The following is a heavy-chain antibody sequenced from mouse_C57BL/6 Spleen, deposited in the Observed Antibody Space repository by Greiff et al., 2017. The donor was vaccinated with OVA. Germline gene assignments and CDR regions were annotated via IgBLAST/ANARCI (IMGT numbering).Heavy chain of an antibody. CDR3: TRAEFYYVSSDGYIDV. J-gene: IGHJ1*03. CDR2: IDPGTGGT. V-gene: IGHV1-15*01. CDR1: GYTFTDYE. D-gene: IGHD1-1*01. Sequence: VQLQQSGAELVRPGASVTLSCKASGYTFTDYEMHWVKQTPVHGLEWIGAIDPGTGGTAYNQKFKGKAILTADKSSSTAYMELRSLTSEDSAVYYCTRAEFYYVSSDGYIDVWGKGTTVTVSS.